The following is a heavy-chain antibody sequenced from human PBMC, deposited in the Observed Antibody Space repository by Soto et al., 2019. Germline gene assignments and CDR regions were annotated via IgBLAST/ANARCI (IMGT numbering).Heavy chain of an antibody. CDR3: ARRSYYYDSSGYPENWFDP. V-gene: IGHV2-5*02. Sequence: SGPTLVNPTQTLTLTCTFSGFSLSTSGVGVGWIRQPPGKAMEWLALIYWDDDKRYSPSLKSRLTITKDTSKNQVVLTMTNMDPVDTATYYCARRSYYYDSSGYPENWFDPWGQGTLVTVSS. CDR2: IYWDDDK. J-gene: IGHJ5*02. D-gene: IGHD3-22*01. CDR1: GFSLSTSGVG.